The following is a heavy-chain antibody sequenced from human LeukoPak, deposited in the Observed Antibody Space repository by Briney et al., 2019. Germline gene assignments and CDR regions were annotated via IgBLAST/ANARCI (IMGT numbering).Heavy chain of an antibody. CDR1: GFTFSSSW. V-gene: IGHV3-74*01. J-gene: IGHJ6*04. Sequence: GGSLRLSCAASGFTFSSSWMHWVRQAPGRGLVWVSRITRDGSSTTYANSVKGRFTTSRDNAKNTLYLQMDSLRDDDTAVYYCARDPGYESWSPFWGGMDVWGNGTTVIVSS. CDR2: ITRDGSST. D-gene: IGHD3-16*01. CDR3: ARDPGYESWSPFWGGMDV.